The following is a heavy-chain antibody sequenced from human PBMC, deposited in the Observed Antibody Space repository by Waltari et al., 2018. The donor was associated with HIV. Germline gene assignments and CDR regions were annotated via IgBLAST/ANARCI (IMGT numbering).Heavy chain of an antibody. CDR3: ARDDYLDF. CDR2: INGAGSEK. CDR1: GFTFNRLW. V-gene: IGHV3-7*01. D-gene: IGHD4-17*01. J-gene: IGHJ4*02. Sequence: EVQLVESGGGLVQPGGSLRLSCAGSGFTFNRLWMGWVRQAPGKGLEWVADINGAGSEKYYVGSVKGRFTISRDNAKNSVYLQMNSLTAEDTAVYYCARDDYLDFWGQGTLVTVSS.